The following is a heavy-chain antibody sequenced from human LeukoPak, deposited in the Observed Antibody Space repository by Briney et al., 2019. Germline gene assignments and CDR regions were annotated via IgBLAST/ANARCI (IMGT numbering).Heavy chain of an antibody. V-gene: IGHV1-2*02. Sequence: RRASVKVSCKASGYTFTDYHVHWVRQAPGQGLEWMGWINPNSGGTSYAQKFQGRVTLTRETSISTAYMELSSLRSDDTAVYYCARPYNSSGFHLNYWGQGTLATVSS. CDR2: INPNSGGT. CDR3: ARPYNSSGFHLNY. J-gene: IGHJ4*02. D-gene: IGHD6-25*01. CDR1: GYTFTDYH.